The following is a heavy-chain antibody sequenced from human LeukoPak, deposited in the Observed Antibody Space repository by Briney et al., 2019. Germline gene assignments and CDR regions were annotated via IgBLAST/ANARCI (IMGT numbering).Heavy chain of an antibody. V-gene: IGHV4-34*01. Sequence: SETLSLTCTVSGGSISSYYWSWIRQPPGKGLEWIGEIHHSGSTNYNPSLKSRVTISLDTSKNQFSLRLSSVTAADTAVYYCARGRFYGGNIYWGEGTLVTVSS. J-gene: IGHJ4*02. D-gene: IGHD4-23*01. CDR1: GGSISSYY. CDR2: IHHSGST. CDR3: ARGRFYGGNIY.